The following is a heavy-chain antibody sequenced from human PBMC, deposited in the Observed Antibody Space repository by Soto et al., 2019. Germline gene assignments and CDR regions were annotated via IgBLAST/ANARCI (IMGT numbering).Heavy chain of an antibody. V-gene: IGHV3-11*04. CDR2: ISSSGSTI. CDR3: ARDGDIVVVPAATPDGWFDP. CDR1: GFTFSDYY. Sequence: GVSLRLSFAASGFTFSDYYMSWIRQGPGKGLEWVSYISSSGSTIYYADSVKGRFTISRDNAKNSLYLQMNSLRAEDTAVYYCARDGDIVVVPAATPDGWFDPWGQGTLVTVSS. D-gene: IGHD2-2*01. J-gene: IGHJ5*02.